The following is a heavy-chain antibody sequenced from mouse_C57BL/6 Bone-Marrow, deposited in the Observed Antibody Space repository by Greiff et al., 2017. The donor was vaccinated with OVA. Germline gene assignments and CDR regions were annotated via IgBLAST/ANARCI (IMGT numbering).Heavy chain of an antibody. CDR1: GYTFTDYN. CDR3: ARRRGFFDY. J-gene: IGHJ2*01. Sequence: EVQLQQSGPELVKPGASVKIPCKASGYTFTDYNMDWVKQSHGKSLEWIGDINPNNGGTIYNQKFKGKATLTVDKSSSTAYMERRSLTSDDTADYYGARRRGFFDYWGQGTTLTVSS. CDR2: INPNNGGT. V-gene: IGHV1-18*01.